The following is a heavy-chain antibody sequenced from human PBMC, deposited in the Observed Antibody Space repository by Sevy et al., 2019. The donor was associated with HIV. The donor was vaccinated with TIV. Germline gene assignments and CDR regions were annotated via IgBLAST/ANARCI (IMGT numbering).Heavy chain of an antibody. V-gene: IGHV3-48*02. D-gene: IGHD2-21*01. CDR1: GFTFNTYS. CDR3: ARCPGHYSIDY. Sequence: GGSLRLSCAASGFTFNTYSLIWVRQTPGKGLEWLSYIGTAAGVTYYADSVKGRFTISRDNAKNPLYLQMNSLRDEDTAVYYCARCPGHYSIDYWGQGTLVTVSS. CDR2: IGTAAGVT. J-gene: IGHJ4*02.